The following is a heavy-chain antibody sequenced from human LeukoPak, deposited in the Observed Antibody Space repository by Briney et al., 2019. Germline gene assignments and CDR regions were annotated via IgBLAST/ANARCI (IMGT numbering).Heavy chain of an antibody. Sequence: SVKVSCKASGGTFSSYAISWVRQAPGQGLEWMGGIIPIFGTANYAQKFQGRVTITTYESTSTAYMELSSLRSEDTAVYYCASCDYYDSSGYCCFDYWGQGALVTVSS. CDR3: ASCDYYDSSGYCCFDY. CDR2: IIPIFGTA. J-gene: IGHJ4*02. V-gene: IGHV1-69*05. D-gene: IGHD3-22*01. CDR1: GGTFSSYA.